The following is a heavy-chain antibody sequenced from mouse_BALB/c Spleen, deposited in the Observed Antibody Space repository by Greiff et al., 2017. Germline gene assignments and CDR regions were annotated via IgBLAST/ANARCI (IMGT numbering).Heavy chain of an antibody. CDR2: INPSTGYT. J-gene: IGHJ3*01. V-gene: IGHV1-7*01. CDR3: ARWGGRTWFAY. Sequence: QVQLKQSGAELAKPGASVKMSCKASGYTFTSYWMHWVKQRPGQGLEWIGYINPSTGYTEYNQKFKDKATLTADKSSSTAYMQLSSLTSEDSAVYYCARWGGRTWFAYWGQGTLVTVSA. D-gene: IGHD1-1*01. CDR1: GYTFTSYW.